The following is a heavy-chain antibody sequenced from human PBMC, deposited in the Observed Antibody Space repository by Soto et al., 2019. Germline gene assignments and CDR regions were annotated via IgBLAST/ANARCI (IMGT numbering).Heavy chain of an antibody. J-gene: IGHJ3*02. CDR2: IYPGDSDT. CDR3: ARGIAVAGDAFDI. Sequence: GESLKISCKGSGYSFTSYWIGWVRQMPGKGLEWMGIIYPGDSDTRYSPSFQGQVTISADKSISTAYLQWSSLKASDTAMYYWARGIAVAGDAFDIWGQGTMVTVSS. CDR1: GYSFTSYW. D-gene: IGHD6-19*01. V-gene: IGHV5-51*01.